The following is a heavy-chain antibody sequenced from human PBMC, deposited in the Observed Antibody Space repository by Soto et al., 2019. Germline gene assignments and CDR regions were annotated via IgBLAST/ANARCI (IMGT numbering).Heavy chain of an antibody. CDR3: ARLPTRSLVTA. V-gene: IGHV3-48*02. CDR1: GFRFSDYC. CDR2: ISSNSDTT. J-gene: IGHJ4*02. D-gene: IGHD2-21*02. Sequence: VEAGGGLVYPGGSLRLSCVASGFRFSDYCMNWVRQAPGRGLQGISYISSNSDTTYYADSVKGRFTVSRDNAKNAWFLQMNSLRDDDTATYYCARLPTRSLVTAWGQGARVTVSS.